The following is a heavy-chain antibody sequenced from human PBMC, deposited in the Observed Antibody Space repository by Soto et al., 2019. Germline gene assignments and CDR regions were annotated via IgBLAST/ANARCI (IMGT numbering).Heavy chain of an antibody. Sequence: VQLVESGGDLVQPGGSLRLSCAASGLTFTNYWMSWVRQAPGKGLEWVANIRRDGNEQHYVDSVKGRFIFSRDNAKSSLSLQMNNRAVEDTAVYYGATSRGYSYEYWGQGTLVTVSS. J-gene: IGHJ4*02. V-gene: IGHV3-7*05. CDR3: ATSRGYSYEY. D-gene: IGHD5-18*01. CDR1: GLTFTNYW. CDR2: IRRDGNEQ.